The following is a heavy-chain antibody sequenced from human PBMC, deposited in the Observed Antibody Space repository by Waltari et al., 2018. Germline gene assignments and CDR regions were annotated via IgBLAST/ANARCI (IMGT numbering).Heavy chain of an antibody. CDR1: GFTFNIHW. CDR2: IRQAGGEI. V-gene: IGHV3-7*01. D-gene: IGHD7-27*01. J-gene: IGHJ4*02. CDR3: ARGLWGWPLDS. Sequence: EVQLVESGGGLVQPGGSLRLSCAASGFTFNIHWMTWVRQAPGKGLGWGANIRQAGGEIYCVESVKGRFTISRDNAKSSVFLQMNSLRAEDTAVYYCARGLWGWPLDSWGQGTLVTVSS.